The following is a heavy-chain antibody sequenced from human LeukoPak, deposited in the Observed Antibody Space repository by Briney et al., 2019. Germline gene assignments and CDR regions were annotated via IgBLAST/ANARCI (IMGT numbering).Heavy chain of an antibody. CDR1: GGSISSGSYY. CDR3: ARGTWMYYFDY. V-gene: IGHV4-61*02. Sequence: PSETLSLTCTVSGGSISSGSYYWSWIRQPAGKGLEWIGRIYTSGSTNYNPSLKSRVTISVDTSNNQFSLKLSSVTAADTAVYYCARGTWMYYFDYWGQGTLVTVSS. CDR2: IYTSGST. D-gene: IGHD5-12*01. J-gene: IGHJ4*02.